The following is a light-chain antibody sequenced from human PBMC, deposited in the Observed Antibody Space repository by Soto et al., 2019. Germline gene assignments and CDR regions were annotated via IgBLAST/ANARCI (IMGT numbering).Light chain of an antibody. CDR3: QQQLNWFSIT. V-gene: IGKV3-15*01. CDR1: QSIGDN. CDR2: SAS. J-gene: IGKJ5*01. Sequence: EIVMTQSPATLSVSPGERATLSCRASQSIGDNLAWYQQKPGQAPRLLMFSASTRATGIPARFSGSGSGTELTLRISSLQYADFVVYYCQQQLNWFSITFGQGTRLEIK.